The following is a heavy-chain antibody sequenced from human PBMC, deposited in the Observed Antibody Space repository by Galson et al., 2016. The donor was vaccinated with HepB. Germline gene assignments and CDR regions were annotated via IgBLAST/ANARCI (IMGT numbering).Heavy chain of an antibody. CDR2: FDPEHGET. D-gene: IGHD1-26*01. V-gene: IGHV1-24*01. J-gene: IGHJ4*02. CDR1: GYTLTELS. CDR3: ARDEQRFESGATGYFDH. Sequence: SVKVSCKVSGYTLTELSMHWVRQAPGKGLEWMGGFDPEHGETIYAQKFQGRVTVTTDTSTGTTYRELRSLRSDATAVYFCARDEQRFESGATGYFDHRGQGTLVTVSS.